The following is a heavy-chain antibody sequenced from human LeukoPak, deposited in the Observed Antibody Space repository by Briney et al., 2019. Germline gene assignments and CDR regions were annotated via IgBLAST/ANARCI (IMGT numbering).Heavy chain of an antibody. CDR2: IKLDGSEK. J-gene: IGHJ4*02. CDR3: ARSLDY. V-gene: IGHV3-7*01. CDR1: GCTFSRYS. Sequence: QPGGSLRLSCAASGCTFSRYSMNWVRQAPGKGLQWEANIKLDGSEKYYVDSVKGRFTISRDNAQNPLHLRMNRLRAEDTAVYYCARSLDYWDQGTLVIVSS.